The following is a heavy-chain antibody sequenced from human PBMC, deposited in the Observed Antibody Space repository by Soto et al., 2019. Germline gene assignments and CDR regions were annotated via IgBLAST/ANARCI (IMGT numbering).Heavy chain of an antibody. D-gene: IGHD1-26*01. CDR2: TRNKANSYTT. J-gene: IGHJ3*02. CDR3: ARGPRMAVGDAFDI. Sequence: EVQLVESGGGLVQPGGSLRLSCAASGFTFSDHYMDWVRQAPGKGLEWVGRTRNKANSYTTEYAASVKGRFTISRDDSKNSLYLQMNSLKTEDTAVYYCARGPRMAVGDAFDIWGQGTMVTVSS. CDR1: GFTFSDHY. V-gene: IGHV3-72*01.